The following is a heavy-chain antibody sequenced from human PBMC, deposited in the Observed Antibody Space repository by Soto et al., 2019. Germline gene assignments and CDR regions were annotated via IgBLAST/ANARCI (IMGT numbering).Heavy chain of an antibody. CDR2: VNPSGGST. CDR1: GYIXTXXX. D-gene: IGHD2-15*01. CDR3: AREQNCXDGIXYSEYFQR. V-gene: IGHV1-46*01. Sequence: QVQLEQSGAEVKKPGASVKVSCKASGYIXTXXXMXXVRRAPGQGLQWMGVVNPSGGSTNYAQKFQGRITLTRDTSRNTFYMDLSSLTSEDTAVYYCAREQNCXDGIXYSEYFQRWGQGTLVTVSS. J-gene: IGHJ1*01.